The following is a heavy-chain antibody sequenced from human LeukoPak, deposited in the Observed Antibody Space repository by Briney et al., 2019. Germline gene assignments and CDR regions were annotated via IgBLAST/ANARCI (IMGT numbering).Heavy chain of an antibody. D-gene: IGHD2-15*01. CDR1: GFTFSSYG. J-gene: IGHJ3*02. CDR3: ARDSGDCSGGNCYHDAFDI. Sequence: PGRSLRLSCAASGFTFSSYGMHWVRQAPGKGLEWVAVISYDGSNKYYADSVKGRFTISRDNSKNTLYLQMNRLRAEDTAVYYCARDSGDCSGGNCYHDAFDIWGQGTMVTVSS. V-gene: IGHV3-30*03. CDR2: ISYDGSNK.